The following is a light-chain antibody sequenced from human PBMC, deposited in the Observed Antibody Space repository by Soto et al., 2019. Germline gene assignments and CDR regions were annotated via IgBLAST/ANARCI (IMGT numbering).Light chain of an antibody. CDR3: QQYGSSPLFT. CDR1: QSVSSSY. Sequence: EIVLTQSPGTLSLSTGERATLSCRASQSVSSSYLAWYQQKPGQAPRLLIYGASSRATGIPDRFSGSGSGTDFTLTISRLEPEDFAVYYCQQYGSSPLFTFGQGTKVDI. V-gene: IGKV3-20*01. CDR2: GAS. J-gene: IGKJ1*01.